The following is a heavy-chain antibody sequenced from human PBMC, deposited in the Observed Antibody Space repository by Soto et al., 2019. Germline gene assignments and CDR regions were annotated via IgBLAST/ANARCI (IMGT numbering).Heavy chain of an antibody. Sequence: EVQLLESGGGLVQPGGSLRLSCAASGFTFSSYAMSWVRQAPGKGLEWVSTISGSAGSTYYADSVKGRFTISRDNSKNTLYLQLNSLRAEDTAVYYCVRNAFPVAATKRHFDYWGQGTLVTVSS. CDR3: VRNAFPVAATKRHFDY. CDR2: ISGSAGST. D-gene: IGHD2-15*01. CDR1: GFTFSSYA. J-gene: IGHJ4*02. V-gene: IGHV3-23*01.